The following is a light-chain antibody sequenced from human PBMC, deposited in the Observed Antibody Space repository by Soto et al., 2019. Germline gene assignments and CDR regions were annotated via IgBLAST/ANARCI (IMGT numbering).Light chain of an antibody. CDR1: QSVLRN. V-gene: IGKV3-15*01. CDR3: QQYNKWPTST. J-gene: IGKJ5*01. CDR2: GHX. Sequence: IVMTQSPATLPLSLGERATLSXRASQSVLRNLSWYQQRPGQXTRILXXGHXTRATGIPARFSGSGSGKEFTLTISSLQSEGFPVYYCQQYNKWPTSTFGQGTRLEIK.